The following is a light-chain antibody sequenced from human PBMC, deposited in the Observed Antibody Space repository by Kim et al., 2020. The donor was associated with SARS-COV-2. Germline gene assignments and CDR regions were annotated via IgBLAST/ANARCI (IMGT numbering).Light chain of an antibody. J-gene: IGLJ1*01. CDR3: CSYAGNREV. CDR1: SSDVGTYNL. V-gene: IGLV2-23*02. Sequence: QSALTQPASVSGSPGQSITISCTGTSSDVGTYNLVSWYQQYPGKAPKLMIAEVNKRPSGVSNRFSGSKSANTASLTISGLQVEDEAHYYCCSYAGNREVFGTGTKVTVL. CDR2: EVN.